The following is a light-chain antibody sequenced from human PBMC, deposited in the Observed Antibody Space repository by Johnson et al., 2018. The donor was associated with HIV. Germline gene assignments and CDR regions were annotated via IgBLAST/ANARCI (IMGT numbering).Light chain of an antibody. CDR2: KNN. Sequence: SVLTQPPSVSAAPGQRVTISCSGASSTFGNSYISWYQLLPGSPPKLLVFKNNERPSGIPDRFSGSNSGTSATLDITGLQTGDEADYYCGIWDSSLSAYVFGTGTKVTVL. CDR1: SSTFGNSY. J-gene: IGLJ1*01. CDR3: GIWDSSLSAYV. V-gene: IGLV1-51*02.